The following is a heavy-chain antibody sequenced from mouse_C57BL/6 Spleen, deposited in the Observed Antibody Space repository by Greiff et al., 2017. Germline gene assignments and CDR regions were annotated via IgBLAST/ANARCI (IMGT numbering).Heavy chain of an antibody. CDR3: VRHYGSSYDAMDY. CDR1: GFSFNTYA. CDR2: IRSKSNNYAT. D-gene: IGHD1-1*01. V-gene: IGHV10-1*01. J-gene: IGHJ4*01. Sequence: DVMLVESGGGLVQPKGSLKLSCAASGFSFNTYAMNWVRQAPGKGLEWVARIRSKSNNYATYYADSVKDRFTISRDDSESMLYLQMNNLKTEDTAMYYCVRHYGSSYDAMDYWGQGTSVTVSS.